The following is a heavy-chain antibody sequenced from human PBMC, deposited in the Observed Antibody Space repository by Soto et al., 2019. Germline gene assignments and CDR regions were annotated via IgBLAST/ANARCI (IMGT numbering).Heavy chain of an antibody. CDR3: TTEGGSYYPGYYYFDY. CDR1: GFTFSNAW. Sequence: GSLRLSCAASGFTFSNAWMSWVRQAPGKGLEWVGRIKSKTDGGTTDYAAPVKGRFTISRDDSKNTLYLQMNSLKTEDTAVYYCTTEGGSYYPGYYYFDYWGQGTLVTVS. D-gene: IGHD1-26*01. J-gene: IGHJ4*02. V-gene: IGHV3-15*01. CDR2: IKSKTDGGTT.